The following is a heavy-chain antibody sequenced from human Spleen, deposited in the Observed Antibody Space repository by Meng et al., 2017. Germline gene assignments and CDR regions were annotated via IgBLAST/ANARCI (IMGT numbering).Heavy chain of an antibody. CDR3: ARGPEGGYDYFDY. Sequence: QVQLVQSGAEVKKPGSSVKVSCKASGDTFSSYTVTWVRQAPGQGLEWMGRIIPILDIANYAQRFQGRFTMTTDTSTSTVYMELSSLRSEDTAVYYCARGPEGGYDYFDYWGQGTLVTVSS. D-gene: IGHD5-12*01. CDR2: IIPILDIA. V-gene: IGHV1-69*02. CDR1: GDTFSSYT. J-gene: IGHJ4*02.